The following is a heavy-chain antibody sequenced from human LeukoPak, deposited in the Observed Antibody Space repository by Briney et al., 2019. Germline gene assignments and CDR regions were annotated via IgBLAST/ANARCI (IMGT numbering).Heavy chain of an antibody. D-gene: IGHD4-17*01. Sequence: ASVKVSYKASGGTFSNYAISWVRQAPGQGLEWMGGIIPMFRTGNYAQNFQGRVTITADESTSTAYMELSSLRSEDTAVYYCVRDRMEVVGDDYGDYGIDYWGQGTLVTVSS. CDR2: IIPMFRTG. J-gene: IGHJ4*02. CDR3: VRDRMEVVGDDYGDYGIDY. V-gene: IGHV1-69*13. CDR1: GGTFSNYA.